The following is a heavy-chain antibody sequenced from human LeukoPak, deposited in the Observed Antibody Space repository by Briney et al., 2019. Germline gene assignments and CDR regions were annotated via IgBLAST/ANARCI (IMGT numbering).Heavy chain of an antibody. Sequence: PGGSLRLSCAASGLTFNIFWMHWVRQAPGKGLVWVSLIKGDGSSTTYMDSVKGRFIISRDNAKNTLYLQMNSLRTEGTAVYYCATGHSYGYNYWGQGTLVTASP. D-gene: IGHD5-18*01. J-gene: IGHJ4*02. CDR3: ATGHSYGYNY. CDR1: GLTFNIFW. V-gene: IGHV3-74*01. CDR2: IKGDGSST.